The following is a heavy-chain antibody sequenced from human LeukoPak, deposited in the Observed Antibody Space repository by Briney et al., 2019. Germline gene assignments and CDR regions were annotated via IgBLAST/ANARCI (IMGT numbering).Heavy chain of an antibody. D-gene: IGHD2-2*01. J-gene: IGHJ4*02. CDR1: GFTFSSYS. CDR2: ISSSSSYI. CDR3: ARDRSGHSLVVVPAAIDY. Sequence: PGGSLRLSCAASGFTFSSYSMNWVRQAPGKGLEWVSSISSSSSYIYYADSVKGRFTISRDNAENSLYLQMNSLRAEDTAVYYCARDRSGHSLVVVPAAIDYWGQGTLVTVSS. V-gene: IGHV3-21*01.